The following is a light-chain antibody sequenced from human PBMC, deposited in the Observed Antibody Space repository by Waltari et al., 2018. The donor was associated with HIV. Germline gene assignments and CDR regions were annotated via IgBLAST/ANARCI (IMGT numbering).Light chain of an antibody. J-gene: IGLJ3*02. CDR1: NFGSKR. CDR2: DDA. CDR3: QVWDFTTDHVV. V-gene: IGLV3-21*03. Sequence: SYILTQSPSVSVAPGKTGKSSCGGDNFGSKRVQCYQQKPGHSSLLVIYDDAARPSGIPARFSGSNSGNTATLTITRVEVGDEADYYCQVWDFTTDHVVFGGGTKLTVL.